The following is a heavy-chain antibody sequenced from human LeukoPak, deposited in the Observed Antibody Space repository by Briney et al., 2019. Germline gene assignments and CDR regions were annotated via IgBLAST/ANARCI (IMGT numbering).Heavy chain of an antibody. V-gene: IGHV4-34*01. CDR2: IYYSGST. CDR1: GGSFSGYY. Sequence: SETLSLTCAVYGGSFSGYYWSWIRQPPGKGLEWIGSIYYSGSTYYNPSLKSRVTISVDTSKNQFSLKLSSVTAADTAVYYCARLLLTGAFDIWGQGTMVTVSS. D-gene: IGHD2-8*02. J-gene: IGHJ3*02. CDR3: ARLLLTGAFDI.